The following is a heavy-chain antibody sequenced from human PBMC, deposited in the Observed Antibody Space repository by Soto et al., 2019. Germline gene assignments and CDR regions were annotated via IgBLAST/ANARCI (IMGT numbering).Heavy chain of an antibody. CDR1: GFTFDDYA. D-gene: IGHD3-10*01. CDR2: ISWNSGSI. CDR3: AKDGYYYGSGSLGYYYYYYMDV. Sequence: GGSLRLSCAASGFTFDDYAMHWVRQAPGKGLEWVSGISWNSGSIGYADSVKGRFTISRDNAKNSLYLQMNSLRAEDTALYYCAKDGYYYGSGSLGYYYYYYMDVWGKGTTVTVSS. J-gene: IGHJ6*03. V-gene: IGHV3-9*01.